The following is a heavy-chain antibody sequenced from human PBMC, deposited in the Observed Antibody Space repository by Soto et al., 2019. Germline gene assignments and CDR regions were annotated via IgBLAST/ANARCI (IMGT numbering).Heavy chain of an antibody. V-gene: IGHV1-69*13. Sequence: GASVKVSCKASGGTFSSYAISWVRHAPGQGLEWMGGIIPIFGTANYAQKFQGRVTITADESTSTAYMELSSLRSEDTAVYYCARGKDDILTGYFAGVQNWFDPWGQGTLVTVSS. D-gene: IGHD3-9*01. CDR3: ARGKDDILTGYFAGVQNWFDP. J-gene: IGHJ5*02. CDR2: IIPIFGTA. CDR1: GGTFSSYA.